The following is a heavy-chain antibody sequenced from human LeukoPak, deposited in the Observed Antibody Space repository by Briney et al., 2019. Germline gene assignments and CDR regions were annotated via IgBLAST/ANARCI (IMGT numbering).Heavy chain of an antibody. CDR2: ITSGGDYM. CDR1: GFTFGGYT. Sequence: GGSLRLSCAASGFTFGGYTMSWVRQAPGKGLQWVSTITSGGDYMYYADPVKGRFTISRDDSKNSLCLHMSSLRAEDTAVYYCARVSIFGVVIANDYWGQGTVVTVSS. J-gene: IGHJ4*02. CDR3: ARVSIFGVVIANDY. V-gene: IGHV3-21*01. D-gene: IGHD3-16*02.